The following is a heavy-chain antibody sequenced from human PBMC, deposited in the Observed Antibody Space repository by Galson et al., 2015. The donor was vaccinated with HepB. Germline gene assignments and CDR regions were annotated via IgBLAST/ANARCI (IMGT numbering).Heavy chain of an antibody. D-gene: IGHD6-13*01. CDR2: INPNSGGT. CDR3: ARGSTGYSSSWYHYYYYGMDV. V-gene: IGHV1-2*04. Sequence: VSCKASGYTFTGYYMHWVRQAPGQGLEWMGWINPNSGGTNYAQKFQGWVTMTRDTSISTAYMELSRLRSDDTAVYYCARGSTGYSSSWYHYYYYGMDVWGQGTTVTVSS. J-gene: IGHJ6*02. CDR1: GYTFTGYY.